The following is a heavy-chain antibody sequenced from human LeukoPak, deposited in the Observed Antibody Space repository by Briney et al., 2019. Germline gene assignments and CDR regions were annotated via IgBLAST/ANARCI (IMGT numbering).Heavy chain of an antibody. CDR1: GASITSYY. D-gene: IGHD6-19*01. J-gene: IGHJ4*02. V-gene: IGHV4-59*01. CDR2: IYHSGGT. Sequence: SETLSLTCSVSGASITSYYWTWIRQPPGKGLEWIGYIYHSGGTNYNPSLKSRVPISVDPSDNHFSLKLHSVTPADTAVYYCARVGSGWSGYFFDGWGQGTLVTVST. CDR3: ARVGSGWSGYFFDG.